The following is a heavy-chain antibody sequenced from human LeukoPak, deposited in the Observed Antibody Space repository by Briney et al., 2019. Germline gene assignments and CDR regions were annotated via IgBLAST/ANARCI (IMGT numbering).Heavy chain of an antibody. V-gene: IGHV3-30*03. CDR3: ARGGCSSSRCYQIHWVDP. J-gene: IGHJ5*02. CDR1: GFTFSSYG. D-gene: IGHD2-2*01. CDR2: ISYDGSNK. Sequence: GRSLRLSCAASGFTFSSYGMHWVRQAPGKGLEWVAVISYDGSNKYYADSVRGRFTTSRDNSKSTLYLQMNSLSAEDTAVYYCARGGCSSSRCYQIHWVDPWGQGTQVIVSS.